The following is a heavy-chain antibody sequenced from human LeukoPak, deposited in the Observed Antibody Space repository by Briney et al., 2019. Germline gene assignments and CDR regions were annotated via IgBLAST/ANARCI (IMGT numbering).Heavy chain of an antibody. CDR3: ARDDYDSSGEGWFDP. J-gene: IGHJ5*02. Sequence: PGGSLRLSCAASGFTFSDYYMSWIRQAPGKGLEWVSYISSSGSTIYYADSVKGRFTISRDNAKNSLYLQINSLRAEDTAVYYCARDDYDSSGEGWFDPWGQGTLVTVSS. CDR1: GFTFSDYY. D-gene: IGHD3-22*01. V-gene: IGHV3-11*04. CDR2: ISSSGSTI.